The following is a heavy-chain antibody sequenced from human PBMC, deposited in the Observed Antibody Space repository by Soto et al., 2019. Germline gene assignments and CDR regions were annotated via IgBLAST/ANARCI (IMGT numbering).Heavy chain of an antibody. J-gene: IGHJ6*02. Sequence: GGSLRLSCAASGFTFSSYEMNWVRQAPGKGLEWVSYISSSGSTIYYADSVKGRFTISRDNAKNSLYLQMNSLRAEDTAVYYCARDGAGHIVVVPATSPTGMDVWGQGTTVTVSS. CDR3: ARDGAGHIVVVPATSPTGMDV. CDR1: GFTFSSYE. V-gene: IGHV3-48*03. D-gene: IGHD2-2*01. CDR2: ISSSGSTI.